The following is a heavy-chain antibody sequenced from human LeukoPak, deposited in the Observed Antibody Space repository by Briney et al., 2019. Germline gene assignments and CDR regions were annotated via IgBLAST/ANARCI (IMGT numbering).Heavy chain of an antibody. CDR1: GYSFTSYW. Sequence: GESLKISCKGSGYSFTSYWIGWVRQMPGKGLEWMGIIYPGDSDTRYSPSFQGQVTIPADKSISTAYLQWSSLKASDTAMYYCARRHYQTGTNDNWFDPWGQGTLVTVSS. V-gene: IGHV5-51*01. D-gene: IGHD1-7*01. J-gene: IGHJ5*02. CDR3: ARRHYQTGTNDNWFDP. CDR2: IYPGDSDT.